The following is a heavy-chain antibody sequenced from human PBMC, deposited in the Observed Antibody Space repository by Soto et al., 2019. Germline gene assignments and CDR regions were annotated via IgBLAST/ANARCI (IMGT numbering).Heavy chain of an antibody. V-gene: IGHV3-23*01. D-gene: IGHD4-17*01. CDR3: ARDHGDYAFEY. CDR1: GFIFSTFA. CDR2: LSGNGAKT. J-gene: IGHJ4*02. Sequence: GGSLRLSCAASGFIFSTFALSWVRQAPGKGLEWVSALSGNGAKTYYADSVKGRFIISRDNSMDTLYLQMNSLRAEDTAIYYCARDHGDYAFEYWGQGTLVTVSS.